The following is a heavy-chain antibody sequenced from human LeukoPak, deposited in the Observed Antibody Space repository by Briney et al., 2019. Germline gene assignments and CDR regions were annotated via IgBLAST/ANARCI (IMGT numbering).Heavy chain of an antibody. V-gene: IGHV3-30*03. Sequence: GRSLRLSCAASGFTFSSYGMHWVRQAPGKGLEWVAVISYDGSNKYYADSVKGRFTISRDNSKNTLYLQMNSLRAEDTAVYYCAATVKRGPFDYWGQGTLVTVSS. D-gene: IGHD4-17*01. J-gene: IGHJ4*02. CDR2: ISYDGSNK. CDR3: AATVKRGPFDY. CDR1: GFTFSSYG.